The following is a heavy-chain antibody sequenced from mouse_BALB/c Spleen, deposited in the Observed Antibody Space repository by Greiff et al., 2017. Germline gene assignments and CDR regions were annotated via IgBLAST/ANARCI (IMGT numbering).Heavy chain of an antibody. Sequence: EVKLMESGPSLVKPSQTLSLTCSVTGDSITSGYWNWIRKFPGNKLEYMGYISYSGSTYYNPSLKSRISITRDTSKNQYYLQLNSVTTEDTATYYCARVGNYGSPYWYFDVWGAGTTVTVSS. CDR3: ARVGNYGSPYWYFDV. CDR2: ISYSGST. D-gene: IGHD2-1*01. CDR1: GDSITSGY. J-gene: IGHJ1*01. V-gene: IGHV3-8*02.